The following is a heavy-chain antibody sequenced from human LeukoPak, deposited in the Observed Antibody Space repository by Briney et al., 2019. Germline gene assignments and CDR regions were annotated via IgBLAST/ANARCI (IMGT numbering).Heavy chain of an antibody. CDR2: IYNIGGT. Sequence: PSETLSLTCSVSGGSVSRDYWSWIRQPPGKRLEWLGYIYNIGGTNYNPSLKSRVSISVDTSKNQFSLMLSSVTAADTAVYYCAREAVAGTFDYWGQRALVTVSS. V-gene: IGHV4-59*02. J-gene: IGHJ4*02. CDR3: AREAVAGTFDY. CDR1: GGSVSRDY. D-gene: IGHD6-19*01.